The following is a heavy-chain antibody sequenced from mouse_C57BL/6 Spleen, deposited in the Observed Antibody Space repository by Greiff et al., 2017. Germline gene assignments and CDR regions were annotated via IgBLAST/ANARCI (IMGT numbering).Heavy chain of an antibody. CDR2: IYPRDGST. J-gene: IGHJ1*03. D-gene: IGHD1-1*01. V-gene: IGHV1-85*01. CDR3: ARDLRGDDCYFDV. CDR1: GYTFTSYD. Sequence: VQLQESGPELVKPGASVKLSCKASGYTFTSYDINWVKQRPGQGLEWIGWIYPRDGSTKYNEKFKGKATLTVDTSSSTAYMQLHSLTSEDSAVYFCARDLRGDDCYFDVWGTGTTVTVSS.